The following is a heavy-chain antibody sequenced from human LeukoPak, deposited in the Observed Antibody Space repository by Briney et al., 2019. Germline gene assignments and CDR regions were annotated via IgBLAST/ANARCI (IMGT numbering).Heavy chain of an antibody. Sequence: GGSLRLSCAASGFTFSSYSMNSVRQAPGKGLEWVSSISSSSSYIYYADSVKGRFTISRDNAKNSLYLQMNSLRAEDTAVYYCARVRDSNYYYYYMDVWGKGTTVTVSS. CDR2: ISSSSSYI. D-gene: IGHD4-11*01. J-gene: IGHJ6*03. CDR3: ARVRDSNYYYYYMDV. CDR1: GFTFSSYS. V-gene: IGHV3-21*01.